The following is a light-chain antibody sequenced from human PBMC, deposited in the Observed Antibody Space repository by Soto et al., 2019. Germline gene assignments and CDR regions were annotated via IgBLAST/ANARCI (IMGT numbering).Light chain of an antibody. Sequence: QSALTLPASVSGSPGQSITISCTGTSSDVGGYNYVSWYQQHPGKAPKLMIYEVSNRPSGVSNRFSGSKSGNTASLTISGLQAEHEAHDYYSSYTSSSTLVFGTGTKLTVL. CDR3: SSYTSSSTLV. CDR2: EVS. J-gene: IGLJ1*01. CDR1: SSDVGGYNY. V-gene: IGLV2-14*01.